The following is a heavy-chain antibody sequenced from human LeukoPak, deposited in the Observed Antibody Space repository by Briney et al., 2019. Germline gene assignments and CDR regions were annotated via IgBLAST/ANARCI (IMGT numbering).Heavy chain of an antibody. CDR2: ISSGGTYI. V-gene: IGHV3-21*01. CDR1: GFTFDTYA. Sequence: PGGSLRLSCAASGFTFDTYAMTWVRQAPGKGLGWVSSISSGGTYIYYAESLRGRSTISRDNTKNFLYLQLSTLRVEDTAVYYCARDRPTGRSRGVVVQWGQGTLVTVSS. CDR3: ARDRPTGRSRGVVVQ. J-gene: IGHJ4*02. D-gene: IGHD2-15*01.